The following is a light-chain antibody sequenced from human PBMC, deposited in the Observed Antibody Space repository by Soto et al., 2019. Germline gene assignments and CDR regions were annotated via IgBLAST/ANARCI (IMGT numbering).Light chain of an antibody. Sequence: QSVLTQPASVSGSPGQSIAISCTGTSSDVGSYNSVSWYQQYPGKAPKLMINDVNNRPSGVSNRFSGSKSGNTASLTISGLQTEDEADYYCSSYTTSSTYVFGTGTKVPVL. CDR1: SSDVGSYNS. CDR3: SSYTTSSTYV. J-gene: IGLJ1*01. CDR2: DVN. V-gene: IGLV2-14*03.